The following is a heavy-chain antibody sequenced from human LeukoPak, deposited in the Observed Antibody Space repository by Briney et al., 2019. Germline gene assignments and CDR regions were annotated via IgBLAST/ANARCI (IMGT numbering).Heavy chain of an antibody. CDR3: ARAGYSYGLDY. CDR2: IWYDGSNK. CDR1: GFTFSSYG. V-gene: IGHV3-33*01. J-gene: IGHJ4*02. Sequence: PGGSLRLSCAASGFTFSSYGMHWVRQAPGKGLEWVAVIWYDGSNKYYAVSVKGRFTISRDNSKNTLYLQMNSLRAEDTAVYYCARAGYSYGLDYWGQGTLVTVSS. D-gene: IGHD5-18*01.